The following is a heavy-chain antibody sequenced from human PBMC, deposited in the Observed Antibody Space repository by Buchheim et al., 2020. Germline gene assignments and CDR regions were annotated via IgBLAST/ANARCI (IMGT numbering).Heavy chain of an antibody. J-gene: IGHJ6*02. CDR3: ARAYNYDSSGYYYESYYYGMDV. CDR1: GGTFSTYV. V-gene: IGHV1-69*06. Sequence: QVQLVQSGTEVKKPGSSVKVSCKASGGTFSTYVISWVRQAPGQGLEWMGGIIPIFDTTNYAQKFQGRVTITAARSTSTAYMELSSMRSEDTAVYYCARAYNYDSSGYYYESYYYGMDVWGQGTT. CDR2: IIPIFDTT. D-gene: IGHD3-22*01.